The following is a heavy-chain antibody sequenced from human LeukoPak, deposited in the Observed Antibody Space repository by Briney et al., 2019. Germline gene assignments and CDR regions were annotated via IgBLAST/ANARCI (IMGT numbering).Heavy chain of an antibody. V-gene: IGHV1-69*13. CDR3: ARDQWAPGAFDI. Sequence: ASVKVSCKASGGTFSSYAISWVRQAPGQGLEWMGGIIPIFGTANYAQKFQGRVTITADESTSTAYMELSSLRSEDTAVYYCARDQWAPGAFDIWGQGTMVTVSS. CDR2: IIPIFGTA. D-gene: IGHD2-8*01. J-gene: IGHJ3*02. CDR1: GGTFSSYA.